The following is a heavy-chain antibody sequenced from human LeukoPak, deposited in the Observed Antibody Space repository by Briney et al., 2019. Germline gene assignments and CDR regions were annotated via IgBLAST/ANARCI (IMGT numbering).Heavy chain of an antibody. CDR1: GGSISSGGYY. J-gene: IGHJ3*02. Sequence: SETLSLTRTVSGGSISSGGYYWNWIRQPPGKGLEWIGYIYYSGSTYYNPSLKSRVTISVDTSKSQFSLRLSSVTAADTAVDYCARGGMAAAAGAFDIWGQGTMVTVSS. CDR3: ARGGMAAAAGAFDI. CDR2: IYYSGST. D-gene: IGHD6-13*01. V-gene: IGHV4-31*03.